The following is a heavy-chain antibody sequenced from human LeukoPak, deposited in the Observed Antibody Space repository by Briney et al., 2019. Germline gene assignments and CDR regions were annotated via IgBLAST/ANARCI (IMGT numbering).Heavy chain of an antibody. Sequence: ASVKVSCKASGYTFTGYYMHWVRQAPGQGLEWMGIINPSGGSTSYAQKFQGRVTMTRDTSISTAYMELSRLRSDDTAVYYCARFSSSSAYWGQGTLVTVSS. CDR1: GYTFTGYY. V-gene: IGHV1-46*01. CDR3: ARFSSSSAY. CDR2: INPSGGST. J-gene: IGHJ4*02. D-gene: IGHD6-6*01.